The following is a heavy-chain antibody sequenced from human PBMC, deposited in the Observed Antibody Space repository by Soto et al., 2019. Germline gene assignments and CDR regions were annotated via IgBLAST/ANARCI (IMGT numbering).Heavy chain of an antibody. Sequence: QVQLVESGGGVLQPGRSLTLSCVASGFTLSNYGMHWVRQAPGKGLEWVAVIWYDGATTYSAGSVKGRFSISRDNSKNARFLQLSSLRAEDTAVYYCARNVGSSGSSRWFDTWGQGTLVTVSS. D-gene: IGHD3-10*01. CDR2: IWYDGATT. CDR1: GFTLSNYG. CDR3: ARNVGSSGSSRWFDT. J-gene: IGHJ5*02. V-gene: IGHV3-33*01.